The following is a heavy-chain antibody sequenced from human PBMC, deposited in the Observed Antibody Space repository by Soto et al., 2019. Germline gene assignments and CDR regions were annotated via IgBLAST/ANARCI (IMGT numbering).Heavy chain of an antibody. CDR3: AKDRGTGDFGVNAVDI. V-gene: IGHV3-23*01. J-gene: IGHJ3*02. Sequence: EVQLLESGGGLVQPGGSLRLSCAASGFTFSIFAMSWVRQAPGKGLEWVSTISGRGGNTYYADSVKGRFTISRDNSKNSLNLQMNGLRGDDTAVYYWAKDRGTGDFGVNAVDIWGQVVMVTFSS. CDR1: GFTFSIFA. D-gene: IGHD7-27*01. CDR2: ISGRGGNT.